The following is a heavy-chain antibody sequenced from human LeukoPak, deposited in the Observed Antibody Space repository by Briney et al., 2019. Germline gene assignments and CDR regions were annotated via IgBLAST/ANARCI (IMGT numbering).Heavy chain of an antibody. J-gene: IGHJ5*02. CDR2: IKSKTDGCTT. CDR1: GFTFSNAW. D-gene: IGHD6-6*01. CDR3: TTGVLGLKQLVRP. V-gene: IGHV3-15*01. Sequence: PGGSLRLSCATSGFTFSNAWMSWVRQAPGKGLEWVGRIKSKTDGCTTDYAAPVKGRFTISRDDSKNTLYLQMNSLKTEDTAVYYCTTGVLGLKQLVRPWGQGTLVTVSS.